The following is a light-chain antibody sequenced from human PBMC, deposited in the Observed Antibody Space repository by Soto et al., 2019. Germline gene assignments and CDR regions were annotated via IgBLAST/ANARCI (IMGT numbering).Light chain of an antibody. CDR2: KAS. J-gene: IGKJ1*01. CDR1: QNINSW. Sequence: DIAMTQSPSTLSASVGDRVTITCRASQNINSWLAWYQQKPGKAPNLLIYKASTLESGVPSRFSGSGSGTEFTLTISSLQPDDFATYYCQQYHSYSTFGQGTKVEIK. CDR3: QQYHSYST. V-gene: IGKV1-5*03.